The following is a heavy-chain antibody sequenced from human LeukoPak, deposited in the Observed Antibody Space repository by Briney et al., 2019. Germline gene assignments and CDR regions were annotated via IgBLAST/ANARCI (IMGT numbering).Heavy chain of an antibody. CDR1: GFTLSTYW. D-gene: IGHD7-27*01. CDR2: IKQDGSEK. Sequence: GGSLRLSCAASGFTLSTYWMNWVRQAPGKGLEWVATIKQDGSEKYYVDSVKGRFTISRDNAKNSLYLQMDSLRAEDTAVYYCARDKRTGDSYFDSWGQGTLVTVSS. V-gene: IGHV3-7*01. CDR3: ARDKRTGDSYFDS. J-gene: IGHJ4*02.